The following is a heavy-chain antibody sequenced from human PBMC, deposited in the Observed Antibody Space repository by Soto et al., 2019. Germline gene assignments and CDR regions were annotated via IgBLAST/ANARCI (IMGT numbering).Heavy chain of an antibody. V-gene: IGHV3-73*01. CDR2: IRSKANSYAT. CDR3: TRPIDSSGYYPFGY. Sequence: GGSLRLSCAASGFTFSGSAMHWVRQASGKGLEWVGRIRSKANSYATAYAASVKGRFTISRDDSKNTAYLQMNSLKTEDTAVYYCTRPIDSSGYYPFGYWGQGTLVTVSS. D-gene: IGHD3-22*01. J-gene: IGHJ4*02. CDR1: GFTFSGSA.